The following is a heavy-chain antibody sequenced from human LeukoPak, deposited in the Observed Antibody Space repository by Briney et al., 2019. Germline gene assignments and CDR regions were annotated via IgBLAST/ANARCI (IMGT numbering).Heavy chain of an antibody. V-gene: IGHV3-74*01. J-gene: IGHJ6*02. Sequence: GGSLRLSCAASGFTFTTYWMHWVRQAPGKGLVWVSHINSDGSITSYADSVKGRFTISRDNAKNTLYLQMNSLRAEDTAVYYGARDAVDTANAVWGQGTTVTVSS. D-gene: IGHD5-18*01. CDR2: INSDGSIT. CDR3: ARDAVDTANAV. CDR1: GFTFTTYW.